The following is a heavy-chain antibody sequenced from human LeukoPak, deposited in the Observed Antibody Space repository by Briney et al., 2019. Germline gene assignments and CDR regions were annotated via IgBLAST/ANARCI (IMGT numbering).Heavy chain of an antibody. D-gene: IGHD6-13*01. CDR1: GGSISSSSYY. V-gene: IGHV4-39*07. J-gene: IGHJ4*02. Sequence: SETLSPTCTVSGGSISSSSYYWGWIRQPPGKGLEWIGSIYYSGSTYYNPSLKSRVTISVDTSKNQFSLKLSSVTAADTAVYYCVRVPYSSSWYVDYWGQGTLVTVSS. CDR2: IYYSGST. CDR3: VRVPYSSSWYVDY.